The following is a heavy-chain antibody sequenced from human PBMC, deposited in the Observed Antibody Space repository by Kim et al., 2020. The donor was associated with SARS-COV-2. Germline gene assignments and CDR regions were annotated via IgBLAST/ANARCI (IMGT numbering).Heavy chain of an antibody. D-gene: IGHD3-10*01. V-gene: IGHV4-31*02. CDR3: ARDRSGRSDYFFDS. J-gene: IGHJ4*02. Sequence: SLKSRLTISVDTSKNQFSLKLSSVTAADTAVYYCARDRSGRSDYFFDSWGQGTLVSVSS.